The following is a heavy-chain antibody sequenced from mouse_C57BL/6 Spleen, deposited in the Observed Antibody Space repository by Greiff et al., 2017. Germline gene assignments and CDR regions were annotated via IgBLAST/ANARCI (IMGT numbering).Heavy chain of an antibody. CDR2: ISSGSSTI. D-gene: IGHD1-1*01. Sequence: EVQVVESGGGLVKPGGSLKLSCAASGFTFSDYGMHWVRQAPEKGLEWVAYISSGSSTIYYADTVKGRFTISRDNAKNTLFLKMTSLRSEDTAMYYCARRGYYGSSGGYFDVWGTGTTVTVSS. V-gene: IGHV5-17*01. CDR3: ARRGYYGSSGGYFDV. CDR1: GFTFSDYG. J-gene: IGHJ1*03.